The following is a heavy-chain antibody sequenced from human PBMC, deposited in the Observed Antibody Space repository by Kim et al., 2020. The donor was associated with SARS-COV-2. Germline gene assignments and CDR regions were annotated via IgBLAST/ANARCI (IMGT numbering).Heavy chain of an antibody. D-gene: IGHD6-13*01. CDR3: ARVTIAAAGRKYYFDY. CDR1: GGSISSSNW. J-gene: IGHJ4*02. Sequence: SDTLSLTCAVSGGSISSSNWWSWVRQPPGKGLEWIGEIYHSGSTNYNPSLKSRVTISVDKSKNQFSLKLSSVTAADTAVYYCARVTIAAAGRKYYFDYWGQGTLVTVSS. CDR2: IYHSGST. V-gene: IGHV4-4*02.